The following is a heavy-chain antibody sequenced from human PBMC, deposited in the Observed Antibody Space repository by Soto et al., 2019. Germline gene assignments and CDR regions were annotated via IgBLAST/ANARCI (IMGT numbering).Heavy chain of an antibody. CDR3: ARVLRFLEWLYSPFGGMDV. CDR2: IIPIFGTA. J-gene: IGHJ6*02. D-gene: IGHD3-3*01. V-gene: IGHV1-69*18. CDR1: GGTFSSYA. Sequence: QVQLVQSGAEVRKPGSSVKVCCEASGGTFSSYAISWVRQAPGQGLEWMGRIIPIFGTANYAQKFQGRVTITADESTSTAYMELSSLRSEDTAVYYCARVLRFLEWLYSPFGGMDVWGQGTTVTVSS.